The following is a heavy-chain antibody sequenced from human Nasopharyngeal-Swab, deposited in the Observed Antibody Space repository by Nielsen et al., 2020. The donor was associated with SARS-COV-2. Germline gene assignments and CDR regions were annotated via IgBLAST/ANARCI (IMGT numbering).Heavy chain of an antibody. V-gene: IGHV3-23*01. Sequence: GESLKISCAASGLTFSSYTMSWVRQAPGKGLEWVSAISGSGAGTYYADSVKGRFTISRDNSKNTLYLQMNSLRPEDTAVYYCARDSGQDYDILTGYYVPLFYGMDVWGQGTTVTVSS. J-gene: IGHJ6*02. CDR2: ISGSGAGT. D-gene: IGHD3-9*01. CDR3: ARDSGQDYDILTGYYVPLFYGMDV. CDR1: GLTFSSYT.